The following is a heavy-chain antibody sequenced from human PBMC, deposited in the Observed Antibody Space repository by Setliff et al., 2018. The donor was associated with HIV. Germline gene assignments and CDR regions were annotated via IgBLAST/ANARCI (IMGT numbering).Heavy chain of an antibody. Sequence: SVKVSCKASGGAFSSYAINWVRQAPGQGLEWMGGIIPVFDTPNYAQKFQGRATITADESTSTSSMELSSLGSEDTAVYYCARVNGGNTPYYFDSWGQGTQVTAPQ. J-gene: IGHJ4*02. D-gene: IGHD2-15*01. CDR1: GGAFSSYA. CDR2: IIPVFDTP. V-gene: IGHV1-69*13. CDR3: ARVNGGNTPYYFDS.